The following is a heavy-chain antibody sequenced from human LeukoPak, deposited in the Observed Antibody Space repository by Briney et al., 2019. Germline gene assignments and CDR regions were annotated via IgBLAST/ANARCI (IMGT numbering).Heavy chain of an antibody. CDR1: GGSISSSSYY. V-gene: IGHV4-39*01. J-gene: IGHJ4*02. CDR2: IYYSGST. D-gene: IGHD1-26*01. CDR3: ARHDDTVGATSVDY. Sequence: PSETLSLPCTVSGGSISSSSYYWGWIRQPPGKGLEWIGSIYYSGSTYYNPSLKSRVTISVDTSKNQFSLKLSSVTAADTAVYYCARHDDTVGATSVDYWGQGTLVTVSS.